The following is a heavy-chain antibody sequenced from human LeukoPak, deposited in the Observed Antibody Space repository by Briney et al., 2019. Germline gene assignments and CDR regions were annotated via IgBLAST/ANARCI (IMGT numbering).Heavy chain of an antibody. CDR2: IYPRDSDT. CDR1: GYTFTHQW. D-gene: IGHD3-10*01. J-gene: IGHJ4*02. CDR3: PRHWDVIGAI. V-gene: IGHV5-51*01. Sequence: GDSLKISFKASGYTFTHQWIGWVRQMSGSGLEWMGIIYPRDSDTIYSPSFQGHVTISADTSINTAYLEWSSLEASDTAIYYCPRHWDVIGAIWSEATLVTVSP.